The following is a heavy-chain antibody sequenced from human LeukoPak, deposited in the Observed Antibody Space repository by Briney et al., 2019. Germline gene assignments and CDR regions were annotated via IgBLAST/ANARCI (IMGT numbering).Heavy chain of an antibody. V-gene: IGHV3-23*01. D-gene: IGHD6-13*01. CDR3: AKEPGIAAAAEYFQH. J-gene: IGHJ1*01. CDR2: IGRSGGST. Sequence: GGSLRLSCTASGFTLSSYEMTWIRQAPGKGLEWVSAIGRSGGSTYYADSVKGRFTISRDNSKNTLYLQMNSLRAEDTAVYYCAKEPGIAAAAEYFQHWGQGTLVTVSS. CDR1: GFTLSSYE.